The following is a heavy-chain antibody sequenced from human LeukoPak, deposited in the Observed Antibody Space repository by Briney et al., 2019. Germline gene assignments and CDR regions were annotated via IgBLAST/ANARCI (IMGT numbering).Heavy chain of an antibody. Sequence: GGSLRLSCAASGFTFSSYTMNWVRQSPGKGLEWVSYITGGSNTKYYADSVKGRFTISRDNAKNSLYLQMNSLRAEDTAVYYCAKGGVHLGYWGQGTLVTVSS. CDR1: GFTFSSYT. V-gene: IGHV3-48*01. CDR3: AKGGVHLGY. CDR2: ITGGSNTK. J-gene: IGHJ4*02. D-gene: IGHD1-26*01.